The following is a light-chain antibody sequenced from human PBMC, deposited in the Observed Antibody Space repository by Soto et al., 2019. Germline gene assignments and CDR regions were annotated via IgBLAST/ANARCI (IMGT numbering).Light chain of an antibody. J-gene: IGLJ1*01. CDR1: SSDVGTYDH. CDR2: EVT. V-gene: IGLV2-14*01. Sequence: QAVVTQPASVSGSPGQSITISCTGTSSDVGTYDHVSWYQQHPGKAPQLIIYEVTNRPSGLSNRFSGSKSGNTASLTISGLQAEDDADYYCCSYTTRRTLVFGTGTKLTVL. CDR3: CSYTTRRTLV.